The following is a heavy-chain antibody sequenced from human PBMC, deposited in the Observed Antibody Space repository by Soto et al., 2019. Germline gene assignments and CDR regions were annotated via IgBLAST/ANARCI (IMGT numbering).Heavy chain of an antibody. Sequence: GGSLRLYCVASGFTFSSYGMSWVRQAPGKGLEWVSGISGSGGSTYYGESVKGRFTISRGNSMNTLYLQMNSLRVEDTAVYYCAKDRDSSAWYLDYWGQGTLVTVSS. V-gene: IGHV3-23*01. D-gene: IGHD6-19*01. J-gene: IGHJ4*02. CDR2: ISGSGGST. CDR1: GFTFSSYG. CDR3: AKDRDSSAWYLDY.